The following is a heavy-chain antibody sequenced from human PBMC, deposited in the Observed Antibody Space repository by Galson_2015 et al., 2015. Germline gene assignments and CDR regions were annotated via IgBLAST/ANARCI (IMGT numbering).Heavy chain of an antibody. J-gene: IGHJ4*02. CDR3: AKGVVAPRPAIDY. CDR2: IRRSGDKT. D-gene: IGHD6-6*01. CDR1: FSTYG. Sequence: FSTYGMSWVRQVPGKGLEWVSDIRRSGDKTYYAESVKGRFTISRDNSKNTLYLQMDSLRAEDTAVYYCAKGVVAPRPAIDYWGQGTLVSVSS. V-gene: IGHV3-23*01.